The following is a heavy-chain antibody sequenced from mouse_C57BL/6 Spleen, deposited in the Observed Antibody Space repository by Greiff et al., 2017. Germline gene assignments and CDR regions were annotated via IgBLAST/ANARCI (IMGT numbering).Heavy chain of an antibody. CDR3: ARHEEGYYSNYLSHAMDY. J-gene: IGHJ4*01. CDR1: GYTFTEYT. CDR2: FYPGSGSI. V-gene: IGHV1-62-2*01. Sequence: VQLQQSGAELVKPGASVKLSCKASGYTFTEYTIHWVKQRSGQGLEWIGWFYPGSGSIKYNEKFKDKATLTADKSSSTVYMELSRLTSEDSAVYFCARHEEGYYSNYLSHAMDYWGQGTSVTVSS. D-gene: IGHD2-5*01.